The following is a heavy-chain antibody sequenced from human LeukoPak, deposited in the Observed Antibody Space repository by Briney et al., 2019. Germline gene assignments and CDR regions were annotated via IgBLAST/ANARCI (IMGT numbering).Heavy chain of an antibody. Sequence: GGSLRLSCVASGFPFPTYARMWVRQAPGKGLEWVSSVRVSDGARFYADSVKGRFTTSRDNAKNSLYLQMNSLRAEDTAVYYCARASSSSWPCMDVWGQGTTVTVSS. CDR2: VRVSDGAR. CDR1: GFPFPTYA. CDR3: ARASSSSWPCMDV. J-gene: IGHJ6*02. V-gene: IGHV3-23*01. D-gene: IGHD6-13*01.